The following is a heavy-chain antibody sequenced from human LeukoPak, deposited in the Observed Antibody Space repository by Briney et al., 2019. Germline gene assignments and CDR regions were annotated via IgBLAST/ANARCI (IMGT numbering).Heavy chain of an antibody. V-gene: IGHV1-2*02. J-gene: IGHJ4*02. Sequence: ASVKVSCKASGYTFTGYYMHWVRQAPGQGLEWMGWINPNSGGTNYAQKFQGRVTMTRDTSISTAYMELSRLRSDDTAVYYCARNDYYDSRTNSDYWGQGTLVTVSS. CDR3: ARNDYYDSRTNSDY. CDR1: GYTFTGYY. CDR2: INPNSGGT. D-gene: IGHD3-22*01.